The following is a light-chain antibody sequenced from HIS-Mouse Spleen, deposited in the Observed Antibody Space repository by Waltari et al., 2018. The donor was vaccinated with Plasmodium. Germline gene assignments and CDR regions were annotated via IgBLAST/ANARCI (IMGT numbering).Light chain of an antibody. V-gene: IGLV3-19*01. CDR2: GKN. CDR3: NARDSSGNHQV. CDR1: SLRSYY. J-gene: IGLJ3*02. Sequence: SSELTQDPAVSVALGQTVRITCQGDSLRSYYASWYQQKPGQAPVLVIYGKNNRPSGIPDRFSGSISGNTASITIAGAQAEDEADYYCNARDSSGNHQVFGGGTKLTVL.